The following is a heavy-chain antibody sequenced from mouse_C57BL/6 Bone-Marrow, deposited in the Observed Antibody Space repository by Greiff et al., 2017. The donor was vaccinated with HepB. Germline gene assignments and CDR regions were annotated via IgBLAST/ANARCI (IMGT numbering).Heavy chain of an antibody. V-gene: IGHV3-3*01. Sequence: EVQLQESGPSLVRPSQTLSLTCTVTGFSINSDCYWIWIRQFPGNKLEYIGYTFYSGITYYNPSLESRTYITRDTSKNQFSLKLSSVTTEDTATYYCAREHYGSSLYYAMDYWGQGTSVTVSS. J-gene: IGHJ4*01. D-gene: IGHD1-1*01. CDR3: AREHYGSSLYYAMDY. CDR1: GFSINSDCY. CDR2: TFYSGIT.